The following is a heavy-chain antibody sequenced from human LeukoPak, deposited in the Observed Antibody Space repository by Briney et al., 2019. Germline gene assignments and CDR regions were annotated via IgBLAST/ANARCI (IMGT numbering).Heavy chain of an antibody. CDR3: HREYYYGSGSFANWFDP. V-gene: IGHV3-23*01. CDR1: GFTFSSYG. J-gene: IGHJ5*02. D-gene: IGHD3-10*01. Sequence: GGSLRLSCAASGFTFSSYGMSWVRQAPGRGLEWVSAIFGSGGSTYYADSVKGRFTISRDNSKNTLYLQMSSLRAEDTAVYYCHREYYYGSGSFANWFDPWDQGTLVTVSS. CDR2: IFGSGGST.